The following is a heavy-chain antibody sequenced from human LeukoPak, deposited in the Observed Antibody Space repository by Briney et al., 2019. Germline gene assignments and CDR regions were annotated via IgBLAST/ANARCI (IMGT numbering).Heavy chain of an antibody. D-gene: IGHD3-9*01. CDR1: GGSFSGYY. J-gene: IGHJ4*02. Sequence: SETLSLTCAVYGGSFSGYYWSWIRQPPGKGLEWIGEINHSGSTNYNPSLKSRVTISVDTSKNQFSLKLSSVTAADTAVYYCARAPDYKYYDILTGSTTSFDYWGQGTLVTVSS. CDR2: INHSGST. CDR3: ARAPDYKYYDILTGSTTSFDY. V-gene: IGHV4-34*01.